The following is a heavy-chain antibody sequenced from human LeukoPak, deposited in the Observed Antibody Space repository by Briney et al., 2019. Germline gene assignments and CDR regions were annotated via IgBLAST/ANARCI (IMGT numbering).Heavy chain of an antibody. CDR1: GYTFTSSG. J-gene: IGHJ5*02. V-gene: IGHV1-18*01. CDR3: ARGLYGSGSYGDNWFDP. Sequence: ASVKVSCKASGYTFTSSGISWVRQAPGQGLEWMGWISAYNGNTNYAQKLQGRVTMTIDTSTCTAYMELRSLRSDDTAVYYCARGLYGSGSYGDNWFDPWGQGTLVTVSS. CDR2: ISAYNGNT. D-gene: IGHD3-10*01.